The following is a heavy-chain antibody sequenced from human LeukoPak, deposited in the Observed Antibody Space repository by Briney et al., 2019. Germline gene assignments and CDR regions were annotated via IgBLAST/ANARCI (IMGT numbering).Heavy chain of an antibody. J-gene: IGHJ3*02. Sequence: SETLSLTCTVSGGSISSGSYYWSWIRQPAGKGLEWIGRIHTSGSTNYNPSLKSRVTISVDTSKNQFSLKLSSVTAADTAVYYCARDLGFYYDSSGYYHHDAFDIWGQGTMVTVSS. D-gene: IGHD3-22*01. CDR2: IHTSGST. CDR1: GGSISSGSYY. V-gene: IGHV4-61*02. CDR3: ARDLGFYYDSSGYYHHDAFDI.